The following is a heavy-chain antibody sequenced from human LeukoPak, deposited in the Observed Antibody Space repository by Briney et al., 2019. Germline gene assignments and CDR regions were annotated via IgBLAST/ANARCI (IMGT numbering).Heavy chain of an antibody. Sequence: ASVKVSCKASGYTFTGYYMHWVRQAPGQGLEWMGWINPNSGGTNYAQKFQGRVTMTRDTSISTAYMELSRLRSDDTAVYYCARDDRIAAAGTEIYYYGMDVWGQGTVVTVSS. CDR2: INPNSGGT. CDR3: ARDDRIAAAGTEIYYYGMDV. CDR1: GYTFTGYY. D-gene: IGHD6-13*01. V-gene: IGHV1-2*02. J-gene: IGHJ6*02.